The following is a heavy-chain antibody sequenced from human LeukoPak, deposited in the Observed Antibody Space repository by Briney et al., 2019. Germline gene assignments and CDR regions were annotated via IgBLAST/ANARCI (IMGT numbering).Heavy chain of an antibody. CDR3: ARAQYSSSSYYYMDV. V-gene: IGHV3-30*03. J-gene: IGHJ6*03. Sequence: GGSLRLSCEASGFTFSDHYIDWVRQAPGKGLEWVAVISYDGSNKYYADSVKGRFTISRDNSKNTLYLQMNSLRAEDTAVYYCARAQYSSSSYYYMDVWGKGTTVTISS. CDR1: GFTFSDHY. D-gene: IGHD6-6*01. CDR2: ISYDGSNK.